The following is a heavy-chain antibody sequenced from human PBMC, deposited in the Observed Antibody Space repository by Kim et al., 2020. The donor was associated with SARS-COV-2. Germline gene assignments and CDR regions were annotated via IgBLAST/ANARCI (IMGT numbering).Heavy chain of an antibody. V-gene: IGHV5-51*01. J-gene: IGHJ6*02. D-gene: IGHD3-9*01. Sequence: GESLKISCKGSGYSFTSYWIGWVRQMPGKGLEWMGIIYPGDSDTRYSPSFQGQVTISADKSISTAYLQWSSLKASDTAMYYCARAARRYDILTGYYFYYGMDVWGQGTTVTVSS. CDR1: GYSFTSYW. CDR2: IYPGDSDT. CDR3: ARAARRYDILTGYYFYYGMDV.